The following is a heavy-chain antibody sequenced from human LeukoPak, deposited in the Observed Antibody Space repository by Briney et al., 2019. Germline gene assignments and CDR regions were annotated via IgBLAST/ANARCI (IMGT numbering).Heavy chain of an antibody. Sequence: KTSETLSLTCTVSGGSISNYYWSWIRQPAGKGLEWIGRIYTSGSTNYNPSLKSRVTISVDTSKNQFSLKLSSVTAADTAVYYCARLAIAVAGYYYYYMDVWGKGTTVTVSS. J-gene: IGHJ6*03. V-gene: IGHV4-4*07. CDR3: ARLAIAVAGYYYYYMDV. CDR1: GGSISNYY. CDR2: IYTSGST. D-gene: IGHD6-19*01.